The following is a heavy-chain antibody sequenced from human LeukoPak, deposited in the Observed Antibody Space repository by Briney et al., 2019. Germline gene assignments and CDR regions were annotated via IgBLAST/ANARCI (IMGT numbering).Heavy chain of an antibody. CDR3: AKEEYGSGDYYFDY. CDR1: GFTFSSYS. CDR2: ISGSGGST. V-gene: IGHV3-23*01. J-gene: IGHJ4*02. D-gene: IGHD3-10*01. Sequence: GGSLRLSCAASGFTFSSYSMNWVRQAPGKGLEWVSAISGSGGSTYYADSVKGRFTISRDNSKNTLYLQMNSLRAEDTAVYYCAKEEYGSGDYYFDYWGQGTLVTVSS.